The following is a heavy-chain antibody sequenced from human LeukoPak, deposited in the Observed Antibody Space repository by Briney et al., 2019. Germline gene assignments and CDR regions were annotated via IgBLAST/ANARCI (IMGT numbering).Heavy chain of an antibody. CDR1: GGTFSNYV. Sequence: SVKVSCKASGGTFSNYVISWVRQAPGQGLEWMGGIIPMFGTANYAQKFQGGVTITTDESTSTGYMEMSSLRSEDTAVYYCARGYYYGSETYWHTNWFDPWGQGTPVTVSS. CDR3: ARGYYYGSETYWHTNWFDP. J-gene: IGHJ5*02. CDR2: IIPMFGTA. V-gene: IGHV1-69*05. D-gene: IGHD3-10*01.